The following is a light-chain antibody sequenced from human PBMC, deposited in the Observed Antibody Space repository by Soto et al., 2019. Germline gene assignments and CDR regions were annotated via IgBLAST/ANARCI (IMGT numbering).Light chain of an antibody. J-gene: IGKJ2*01. CDR1: QSVSSN. V-gene: IGKV3-15*01. Sequence: EIVMTQSPATLSVSPGERATLSCRASQSVSSNLAWYQQKPGQAPRLLIYGAFTRATGIPARFSGSGSGTEFTLTISSLQSEDFAVYYCQQYNNWPYTFGQRTKLEIK. CDR3: QQYNNWPYT. CDR2: GAF.